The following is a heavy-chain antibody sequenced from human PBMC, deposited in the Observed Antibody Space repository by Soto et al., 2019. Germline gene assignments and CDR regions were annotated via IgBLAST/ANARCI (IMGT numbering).Heavy chain of an antibody. Sequence: SVKASFKASGGTFISYAIIWVRQAPGQGLEWMGGIIPIFGTANYAQKFQGRVTITADESTSTAYMELSSLRSEDTAVYYCAGTIGYYYDSSGSMGYFDYWGQGTLVNVSS. V-gene: IGHV1-69*13. J-gene: IGHJ4*02. CDR3: AGTIGYYYDSSGSMGYFDY. D-gene: IGHD3-22*01. CDR2: IIPIFGTA. CDR1: GGTFISYA.